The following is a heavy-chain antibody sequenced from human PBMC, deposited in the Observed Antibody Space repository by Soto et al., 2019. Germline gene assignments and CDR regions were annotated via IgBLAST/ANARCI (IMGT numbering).Heavy chain of an antibody. D-gene: IGHD4-17*01. Sequence: QVQLVESGGCVVQPGRSLRLSCAASGFTFRRYAMNWFRQALGKGLEWVAAISYDGVNRYYADSVKGRFTISRDNSKNTRYLHMNSLSAEDTALYYCARGSSTVTPVDMFYFDYWGQGTLVTVSA. V-gene: IGHV3-30-3*01. CDR3: ARGSSTVTPVDMFYFDY. CDR1: GFTFRRYA. CDR2: ISYDGVNR. J-gene: IGHJ4*02.